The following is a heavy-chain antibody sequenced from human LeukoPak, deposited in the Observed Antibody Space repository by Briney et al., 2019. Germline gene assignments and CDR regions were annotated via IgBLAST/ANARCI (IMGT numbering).Heavy chain of an antibody. CDR3: GSVVVPAAEGSTAFDI. V-gene: IGHV1-2*02. D-gene: IGHD2-2*01. CDR2: INPNSGGT. J-gene: IGHJ3*02. Sequence: ASVKVSCKASGYTFTGYYMHWVRQAPGQGLEWMGWINPNSGGTNYAQKFQGRVTMTRDTSISTAYMELSRLRSDDTAVYYCGSVVVPAAEGSTAFDIWGQGTMVTVSS. CDR1: GYTFTGYY.